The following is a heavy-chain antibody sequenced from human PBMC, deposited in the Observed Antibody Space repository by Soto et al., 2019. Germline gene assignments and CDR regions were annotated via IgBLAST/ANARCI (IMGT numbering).Heavy chain of an antibody. V-gene: IGHV4-59*01. CDR3: ARASYCGANCYYYFDY. CDR2: VHYSGST. J-gene: IGHJ4*02. D-gene: IGHD2-21*01. CDR1: GGSISSYY. Sequence: TLSLTCTVSGGSISSYYWSWIRQPPGKGLEWIGYVHYSGSTSYNPSLKSRVTISADTSKNQLSLRLSSVTTADTAVYFCARASYCGANCYYYFDYWGQGILVTVSS.